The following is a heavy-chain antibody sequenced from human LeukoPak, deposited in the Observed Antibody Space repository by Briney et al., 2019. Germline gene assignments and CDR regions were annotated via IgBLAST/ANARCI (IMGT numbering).Heavy chain of an antibody. D-gene: IGHD1-1*01. CDR2: ISGEGGRT. J-gene: IGHJ5*01. CDR3: AKAQATRVLCRWFDC. CDR1: ALTFDDDA. Sequence: GGSLSPSRPPDALTFDDDATRWVRQPPGKGLEWVSLISGEGGRTSYADSVEGRLTPSRDNTKNSLYLQMNSLRTEDTALYYCAKAQATRVLCRWFDCWGQGTLVTVSS. V-gene: IGHV3-43*02.